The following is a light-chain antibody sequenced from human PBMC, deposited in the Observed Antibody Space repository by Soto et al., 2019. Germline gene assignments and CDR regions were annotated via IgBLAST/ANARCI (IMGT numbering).Light chain of an antibody. CDR2: GAS. J-gene: IGKJ2*01. Sequence: EIVMTQSPATLSVSPGERATLSCRASQSVSTNLAWYQQKPGQAPRLLIYGASTRATGAPARFSGRGSGTDFTLTISSLQSEDCAVYYCQQCNDWPHTFGQGTKLQIK. V-gene: IGKV3-15*01. CDR3: QQCNDWPHT. CDR1: QSVSTN.